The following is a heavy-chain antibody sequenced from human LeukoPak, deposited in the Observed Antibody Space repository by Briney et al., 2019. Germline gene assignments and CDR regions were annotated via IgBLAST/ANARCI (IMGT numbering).Heavy chain of an antibody. CDR2: IYYNGST. CDR1: GGSISSYY. V-gene: IGHV4-59*01. CDR3: ASYYRDRNWFDP. J-gene: IGHJ5*02. Sequence: SETLSLTCTVSGGSISSYYWSWIRQPPGKGLEWIGYIYYNGSTNYNPSLKSRVTISVDTSKNQFSLKLSSVTAADTAVYYCASYYRDRNWFDPWGQGTLVTVSS. D-gene: IGHD3-10*01.